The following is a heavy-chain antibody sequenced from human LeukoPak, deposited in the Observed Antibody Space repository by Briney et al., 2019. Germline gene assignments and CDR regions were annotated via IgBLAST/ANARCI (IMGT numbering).Heavy chain of an antibody. V-gene: IGHV1-18*01. CDR3: ARDLWVGASSYYYYYGMDD. J-gene: IGHJ6*02. Sequence: ASVKVSCKASGYTFTSYGISWVRQAPGQGLEWMGWSSAYNGNTNYAQKLQGRVTMTTDTSTSTAYMELRSLRSDDTAVYYCARDLWVGASSYYYYYGMDDWGQGTTVTVSS. CDR1: GYTFTSYG. D-gene: IGHD1-26*01. CDR2: SSAYNGNT.